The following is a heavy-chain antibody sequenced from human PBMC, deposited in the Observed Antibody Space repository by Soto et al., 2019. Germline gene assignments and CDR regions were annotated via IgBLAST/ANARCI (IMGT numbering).Heavy chain of an antibody. J-gene: IGHJ4*02. CDR2: ISAYNGNT. CDR1: GDTFTSYG. Sequence: QFQLVQSGAEVKKPGATVKVSCKASGDTFTSYGISWVRQAPRQVLEWMGWISAYNGNTNYAQKLQGRVTMTTDTSTSTAYMELRSLRSDDTAGYYCARVIAAAVDFDSWGQGTLVTVSS. CDR3: ARVIAAAVDFDS. D-gene: IGHD6-13*01. V-gene: IGHV1-18*01.